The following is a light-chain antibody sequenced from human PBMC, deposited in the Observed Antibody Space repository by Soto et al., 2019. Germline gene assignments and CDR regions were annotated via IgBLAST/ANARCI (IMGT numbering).Light chain of an antibody. V-gene: IGKV4-1*01. CDR2: WAF. J-gene: IGKJ1*01. CDR1: QTVLHSSNNKNY. CDR3: QQYNDWWT. Sequence: DIVMTQSPDSLAVSLGERATINCKSSQTVLHSSNNKNYLAWYQQKPGQPPKLLIYWAFTRESGVPDRFRGSGSGTDFTLTISSLQAEDVAVYYCQQYNDWWTFGQGTKVEIK.